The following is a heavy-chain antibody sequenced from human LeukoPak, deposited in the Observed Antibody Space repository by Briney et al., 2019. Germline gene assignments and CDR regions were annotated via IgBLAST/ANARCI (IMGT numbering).Heavy chain of an antibody. CDR3: ARVNFPYYYDSSGYYYFDY. CDR2: IYYSGST. V-gene: IGHV4-59*01. D-gene: IGHD3-22*01. Sequence: SETLSLTCTVSGGSISSYCWSWIRQPPGKGLEWIGYIYYSGSTNYNPSLKSRVTISVDTSKNQFSLELSSVTAADTAVYYCARVNFPYYYDSSGYYYFDYWGQGTLVTVSS. J-gene: IGHJ4*02. CDR1: GGSISSYC.